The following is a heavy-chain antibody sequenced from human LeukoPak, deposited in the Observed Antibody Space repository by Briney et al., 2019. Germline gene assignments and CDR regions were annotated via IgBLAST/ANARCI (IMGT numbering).Heavy chain of an antibody. CDR3: AKDAERGFDYSNSLEK. J-gene: IGHJ4*02. Sequence: GGSLRLSCAASKFTFSHYGMHWVRQAPGKGLERVAVIWNDGSSQYYADSVKGRFTVSRDNSQKTLYLQMNSLRPEDTAVYYCAKDAERGFDYSNSLEKWGQGTLVTVSS. CDR1: KFTFSHYG. CDR2: IWNDGSSQ. D-gene: IGHD4-11*01. V-gene: IGHV3-33*06.